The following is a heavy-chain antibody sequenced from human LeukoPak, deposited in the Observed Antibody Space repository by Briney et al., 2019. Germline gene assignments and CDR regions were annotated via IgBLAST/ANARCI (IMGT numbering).Heavy chain of an antibody. CDR3: ARVISGSFDY. Sequence: SETLFLTCTVSGGSISSSSYYWGWIRQPPGKGLEWIGSIYYSGSTYYNPSLKSRVTISVDTSKNQFSLKLSSVTAADTAVYYCARVISGSFDYWGQGTLVTVSS. CDR2: IYYSGST. D-gene: IGHD1-14*01. V-gene: IGHV4-39*07. J-gene: IGHJ4*02. CDR1: GGSISSSSYY.